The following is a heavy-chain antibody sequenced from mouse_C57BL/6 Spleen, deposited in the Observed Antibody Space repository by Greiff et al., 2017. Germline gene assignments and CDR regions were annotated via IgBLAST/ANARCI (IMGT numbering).Heavy chain of an antibody. J-gene: IGHJ4*01. D-gene: IGHD2-3*01. Sequence: QVQLQQPGTELVKPGASVKLSCKASGYTFTSYWMHWVKQRPGQGLESIGNINPSNGGTNYNEKFKSKATLTVDKSSSTAYMQLSSLTSEDSAVYYCARMTIYDGYYDYAMDYWGQGTSVTVSS. CDR3: ARMTIYDGYYDYAMDY. CDR2: INPSNGGT. CDR1: GYTFTSYW. V-gene: IGHV1-53*01.